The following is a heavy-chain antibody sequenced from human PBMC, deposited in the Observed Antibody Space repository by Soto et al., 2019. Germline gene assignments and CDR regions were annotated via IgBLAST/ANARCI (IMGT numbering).Heavy chain of an antibody. CDR1: GGSISSGCYS. Sequence: PSETLSLTCAVSGGSISSGCYSWSWIRQPPGKGLEWIGYIYYSGSTYYNLSLKSRVTISVDTSRNQFSLKLSSVTAADTAVYYCARNYGPGYTFDYWGQGTLVTVSS. CDR2: IYYSGST. V-gene: IGHV4-30-2*03. CDR3: ARNYGPGYTFDY. D-gene: IGHD3-10*01. J-gene: IGHJ4*02.